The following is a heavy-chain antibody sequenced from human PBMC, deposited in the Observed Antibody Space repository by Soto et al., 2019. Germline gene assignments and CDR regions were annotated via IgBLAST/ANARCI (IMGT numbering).Heavy chain of an antibody. CDR3: ARGPMSITMVRGDSDY. CDR2: ISAYNGNT. Sequence: GASVKVSCKASGYTFTSYGISWVRQAPGQGLEWMGWISAYNGNTNYAQKLQGRVTMTTDTSTSTAYMELRSLRSDDTAVYYCARGPMSITMVRGDSDYWGQGTLVTVSS. V-gene: IGHV1-18*01. D-gene: IGHD3-10*01. J-gene: IGHJ4*02. CDR1: GYTFTSYG.